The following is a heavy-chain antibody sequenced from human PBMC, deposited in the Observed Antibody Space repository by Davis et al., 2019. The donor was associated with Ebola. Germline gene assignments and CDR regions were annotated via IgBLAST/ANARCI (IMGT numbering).Heavy chain of an antibody. Sequence: MPSETLSLTCGVSGDSISRSYWSWIRQPPGKGLEWIGNLYTSGTTNKNASLKSRLTILLDTSKNQLSLNLRSVTAADTAVYYCARSVAARDGWFDPWGQGTLVTVSS. D-gene: IGHD6-13*01. CDR2: LYTSGTT. CDR3: ARSVAARDGWFDP. V-gene: IGHV4-59*01. CDR1: GDSISRSY. J-gene: IGHJ5*02.